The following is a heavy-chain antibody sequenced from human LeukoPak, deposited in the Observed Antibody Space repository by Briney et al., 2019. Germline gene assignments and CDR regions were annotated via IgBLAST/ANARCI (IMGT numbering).Heavy chain of an antibody. CDR3: ARDDVAVAGADY. J-gene: IGHJ4*02. V-gene: IGHV3-53*01. Sequence: QPGGSLRLSCAVSGFTVSSNYMTWVRQAPGKGLEWVSVIYSGGKTYYTDSVKGRFTISTDTSKNMLYLQMNSLRAEDTAVYYCARDDVAVAGADYWGQGTLVTVSS. CDR1: GFTVSSNY. CDR2: IYSGGKT. D-gene: IGHD6-19*01.